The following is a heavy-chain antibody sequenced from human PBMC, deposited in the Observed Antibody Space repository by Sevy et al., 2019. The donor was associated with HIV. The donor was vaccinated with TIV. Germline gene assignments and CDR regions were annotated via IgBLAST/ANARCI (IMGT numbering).Heavy chain of an antibody. CDR2: ISSSSSYI. V-gene: IGHV3-21*01. CDR3: AKGLLWFGELCPFDY. D-gene: IGHD3-10*01. J-gene: IGHJ4*02. CDR1: GFTFSSYS. Sequence: GGSLRLSCAASGFTFSSYSMNWVRQAPGKGLEWVSSISSSSSYIYYADSVKGRFTISRDNAKNSLYLQMNSLRAEDTAVYYCAKGLLWFGELCPFDYWGQGTLVTVSS.